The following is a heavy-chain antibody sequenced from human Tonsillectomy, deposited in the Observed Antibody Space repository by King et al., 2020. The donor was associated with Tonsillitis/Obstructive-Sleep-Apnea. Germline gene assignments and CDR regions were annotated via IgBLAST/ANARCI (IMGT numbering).Heavy chain of an antibody. CDR1: GYSFTTYW. CDR2: IYPGDSDT. Sequence: VQLVESGAEVKKPGESLKISCKGSGYSFTTYWIDWVRQMPGKGLEWMGIIYPGDSDTAYSPSFQGQVTISADKSISTAYLQWSSLKASDTPMYCCARVPIVVVPATIPRWFDPWGQGTLVIVSS. CDR3: ARVPIVVVPATIPRWFDP. D-gene: IGHD2-2*02. V-gene: IGHV5-51*03. J-gene: IGHJ5*02.